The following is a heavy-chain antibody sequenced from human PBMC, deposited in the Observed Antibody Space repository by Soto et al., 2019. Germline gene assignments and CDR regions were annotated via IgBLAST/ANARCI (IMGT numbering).Heavy chain of an antibody. CDR1: CGSIISYY. CDR3: ASFGAVAGQELPDY. Sequence: SETLSLTCTVSCGSIISYYWSWIRQAPGKGLEWIGYIYYSWSTNYNPSLKSRVTISVDTSKNQFSLKLSSVTAADTAVYYCASFGAVAGQELPDYWGQGTLVTVSS. D-gene: IGHD6-19*01. V-gene: IGHV4-59*01. J-gene: IGHJ4*02. CDR2: IYYSWST.